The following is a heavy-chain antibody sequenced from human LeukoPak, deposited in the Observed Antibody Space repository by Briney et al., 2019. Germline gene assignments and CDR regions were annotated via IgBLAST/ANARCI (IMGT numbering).Heavy chain of an antibody. Sequence: GGSLRLSCAASGFTFSSYGMHWVRQAPGKGLEWVAVISDDGINEYYVDSVKGRFTISRDNSKNTLYLQMNSLGDEDTAVYYCAGGLLGCRGGSCYPTDYWGQGTLVTVSS. J-gene: IGHJ4*02. V-gene: IGHV3-30*03. CDR3: AGGLLGCRGGSCYPTDY. D-gene: IGHD2-15*01. CDR2: ISDDGINE. CDR1: GFTFSSYG.